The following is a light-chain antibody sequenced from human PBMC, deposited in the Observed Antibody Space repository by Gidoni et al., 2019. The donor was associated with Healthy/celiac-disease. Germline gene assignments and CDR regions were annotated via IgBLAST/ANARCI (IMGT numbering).Light chain of an antibody. V-gene: IGKV1-39*01. CDR1: PSISSY. CDR3: QQSYSTSIT. CDR2: AAS. J-gene: IGKJ5*01. Sequence: QVTQSPSSLSASVGDRVTITRRASPSISSYLNWYQQKPGKAPKLLISAASPFQSGAPPSFSGSGSGSDFTLTISSLQPEEFATYHCQQSYSTSITFGQGTRLEIK.